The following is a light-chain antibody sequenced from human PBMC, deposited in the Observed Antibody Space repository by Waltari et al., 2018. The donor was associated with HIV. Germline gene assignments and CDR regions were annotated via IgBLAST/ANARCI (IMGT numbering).Light chain of an antibody. V-gene: IGLV1-44*01. CDR1: SANTGSNT. CDR3: ATWDDSLNAWV. CDR2: SYG. Sequence: QSVLNQSPSASGTPGTRVIISRSGSSANTGSNTVTWYQQFPGTAPKLLIYSYGQRPSGVPERFSGSKSATSASLAISGLRSEDEADYYCATWDDSLNAWVFGGGTKLTVL. J-gene: IGLJ3*02.